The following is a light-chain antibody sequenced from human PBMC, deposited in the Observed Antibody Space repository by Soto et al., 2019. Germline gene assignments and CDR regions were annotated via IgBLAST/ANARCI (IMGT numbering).Light chain of an antibody. CDR3: QQRRTWPPLT. CDR1: QSVSNF. Sequence: EIVLTQSPATLSLSPGERATLSCRASQSVSNFLAWYQQKPGQAPRRLIYDASTRATGIPARFSGSGSGTDFALTISSLEPEDFAVYYCQQRRTWPPLTFGGGTKVEIK. V-gene: IGKV3-11*01. J-gene: IGKJ4*01. CDR2: DAS.